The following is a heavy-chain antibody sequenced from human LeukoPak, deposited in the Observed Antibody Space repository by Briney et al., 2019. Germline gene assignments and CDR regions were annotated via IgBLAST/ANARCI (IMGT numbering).Heavy chain of an antibody. D-gene: IGHD5-12*01. J-gene: IGHJ4*02. Sequence: PGGSLRLSCAASGFTFSSYAMSWVRQAPGKGLEWVSGISGSGGSIYYADSVKGRFTISRDNSKNTLYLQMNSPRAEDTAVYYCAKVSAFVGFDWTLFAYWGQGTLVTVSS. CDR2: ISGSGGSI. V-gene: IGHV3-23*01. CDR1: GFTFSSYA. CDR3: AKVSAFVGFDWTLFAY.